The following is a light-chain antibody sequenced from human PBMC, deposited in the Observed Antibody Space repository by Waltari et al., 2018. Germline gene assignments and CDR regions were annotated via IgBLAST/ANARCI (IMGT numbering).Light chain of an antibody. V-gene: IGLV2-23*02. CDR2: EVT. Sequence: QSALTQPASVSGSPGQSITISCAGTANDVGNYNLVSWYHQHPGKAPKLIIYEVTKRPSGVSNRFSASKSGIAASLTISGLQAEDEAEYYCFSYAGRFSFVFGTGTQVTV. CDR1: ANDVGNYNL. J-gene: IGLJ1*01. CDR3: FSYAGRFSFV.